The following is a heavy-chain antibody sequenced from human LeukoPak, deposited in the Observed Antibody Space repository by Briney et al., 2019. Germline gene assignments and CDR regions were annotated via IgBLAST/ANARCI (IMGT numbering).Heavy chain of an antibody. D-gene: IGHD1-26*01. V-gene: IGHV4-59*12. CDR1: GGSISSYY. CDR3: ARDGRFPPEVLPRYFDY. J-gene: IGHJ4*02. Sequence: KTSETLSLTCTVSGGSISSYYWSWIRQPPGKGLEWIGYIYYSGSTYYNPSLKSRVTISVETSKNQFSLKLSSVTAADTAVYYCARDGRFPPEVLPRYFDYWGQGTLVTVSS. CDR2: IYYSGST.